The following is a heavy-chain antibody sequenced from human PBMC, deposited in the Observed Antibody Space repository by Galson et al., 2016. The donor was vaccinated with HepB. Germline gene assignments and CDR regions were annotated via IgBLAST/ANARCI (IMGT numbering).Heavy chain of an antibody. V-gene: IGHV4-31*03. CDR1: VGSFSSGNYY. D-gene: IGHD3-16*01. J-gene: IGHJ4*02. Sequence: TLSLTCNVSVGSFSSGNYYWTWIRQYPGKGLEWIGYIHNSGSTYYNPSLKSRLTISMDRSKNQFSLKLSSLTAADTAVYYCARDRGSVGAYFDYWGQGTLVTVSS. CDR2: IHNSGST. CDR3: ARDRGSVGAYFDY.